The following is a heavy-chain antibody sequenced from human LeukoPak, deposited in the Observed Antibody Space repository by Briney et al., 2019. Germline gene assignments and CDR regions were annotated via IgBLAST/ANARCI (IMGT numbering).Heavy chain of an antibody. CDR2: VNNDGNAT. J-gene: IGHJ3*02. D-gene: IGHD2-2*01. CDR1: GFTFSSFW. CDR3: ARRGLVPAFDI. V-gene: IGHV3-74*03. Sequence: PGGSLRLSCAASGFTFSSFWMHWVRQAPGKGLVWLARVNNDGNATTYADSVRGRFTISRDNAKKTLYLQMNSLGAEDTAVYYCARRGLVPAFDIWGQGTMVAVSS.